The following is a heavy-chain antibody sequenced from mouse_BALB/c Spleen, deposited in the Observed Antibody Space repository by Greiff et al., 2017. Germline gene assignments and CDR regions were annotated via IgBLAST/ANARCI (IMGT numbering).Heavy chain of an antibody. D-gene: IGHD2-10*02. CDR2: INPSTGYT. Sequence: VQLQQSGAELAKPGASVKMSCKASGYTFTSYWMHWVKQRPGQGLEWIGYINPSTGYTEYNQKFKDKATLTADKSSSTAYMQLSSLTSEDSAVYYCARSGYGNPYAMDYWGQGTSVTVSS. V-gene: IGHV1-7*01. CDR3: ARSGYGNPYAMDY. J-gene: IGHJ4*01. CDR1: GYTFTSYW.